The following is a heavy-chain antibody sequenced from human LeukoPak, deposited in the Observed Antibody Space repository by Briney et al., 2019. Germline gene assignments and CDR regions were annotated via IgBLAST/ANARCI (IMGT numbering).Heavy chain of an antibody. CDR2: IYYSGCT. D-gene: IGHD2-2*01. CDR1: GGSISSSSYY. CDR3: ARQVVVVPAAKGLYYDFWSGLPVYWFDP. Sequence: PSETLSLTCTVSGGSISSSSYYWGWFRQPPGKGLEWIGNIYYSGCTYYNPSLKSRVTISVDTSKNQFSLKLSSVTAADTAVYYCARQVVVVPAAKGLYYDFWSGLPVYWFDPWGQGTLVTVSS. V-gene: IGHV4-39*01. J-gene: IGHJ5*02.